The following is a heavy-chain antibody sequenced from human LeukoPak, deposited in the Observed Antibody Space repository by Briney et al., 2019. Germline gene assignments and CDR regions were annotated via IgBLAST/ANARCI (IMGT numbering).Heavy chain of an antibody. V-gene: IGHV1-2*02. J-gene: IGHJ4*02. CDR3: ARQLYSGGYYYVDY. Sequence: ASVKVSCKASGYTFTGYYMHWVRQAPGQGLEWMRWINPNSGGTNYAQKFQARVTMTRDTSISTAYMELSRLRSDDTAVYYCARQLYSGGYYYVDYWGQGTLVTVSS. CDR2: INPNSGGT. CDR1: GYTFTGYY. D-gene: IGHD3-22*01.